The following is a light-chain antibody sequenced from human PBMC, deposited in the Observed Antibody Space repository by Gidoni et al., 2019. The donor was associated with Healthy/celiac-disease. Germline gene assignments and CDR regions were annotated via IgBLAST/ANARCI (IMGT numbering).Light chain of an antibody. CDR2: KAS. V-gene: IGKV1-5*03. J-gene: IGKJ2*04. Sequence: DIQMTQSPSTLSASVGDRVTITCRASQSISSWLAWYQQKPGKAPKLLIYKASSLESGVPSRFSGSGSGTEFTLTISSLQPDDFATYYCQQYNSPWCSFGQGTKLEIK. CDR3: QQYNSPWCS. CDR1: QSISSW.